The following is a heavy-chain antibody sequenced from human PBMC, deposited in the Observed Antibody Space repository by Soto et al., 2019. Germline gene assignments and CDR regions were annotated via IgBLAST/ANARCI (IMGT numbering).Heavy chain of an antibody. V-gene: IGHV4-34*01. D-gene: IGHD6-19*01. CDR3: ARDPSYSSGYGDAFDI. CDR2: INHSGST. CDR1: GGSFSGYY. Sequence: PSETLSLTCAVYGGSFSGYYWSWIRQPPGKGLEWIGEINHSGSTNYNPSLKSRVTISVDTSKNQFSLKLSSVTAADTAVYYCARDPSYSSGYGDAFDIWGQGTMVTVSS. J-gene: IGHJ3*02.